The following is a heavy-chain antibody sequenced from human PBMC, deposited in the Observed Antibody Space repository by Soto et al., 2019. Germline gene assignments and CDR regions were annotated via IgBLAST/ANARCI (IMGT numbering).Heavy chain of an antibody. CDR3: AKDRNRWLRFDLGY. J-gene: IGHJ4*02. Sequence: EVQLLESGGGLVQPGGSLRLSCAASGFTFSSYAMSWVRQAPGKGLEWVSSITGSAGSTYYADSVKGRFTISRDNSKNALYLQMNSQRAEDTAVYYCAKDRNRWLRFDLGYWGQGTLVTVSS. V-gene: IGHV3-23*01. CDR2: ITGSAGST. D-gene: IGHD5-12*01. CDR1: GFTFSSYA.